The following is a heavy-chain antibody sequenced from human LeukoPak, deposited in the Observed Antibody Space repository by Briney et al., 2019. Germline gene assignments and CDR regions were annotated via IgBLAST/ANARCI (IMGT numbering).Heavy chain of an antibody. V-gene: IGHV2-70*11. J-gene: IGHJ4*02. D-gene: IGHD3-22*01. CDR1: GFSLSTSGMC. CDR3: AHSRFMGYYDSSGYYPYYLDY. Sequence: RGSGPALVKPTQTLTLTCTFSGFSLSTSGMCVSWIRQPPGKALEWLARIDWDDDKYYSTSLKTRLTISKDTSKNQVVLTMTNMDPVDTATYYCAHSRFMGYYDSSGYYPYYLDYWGQGTLVTVSS. CDR2: IDWDDDK.